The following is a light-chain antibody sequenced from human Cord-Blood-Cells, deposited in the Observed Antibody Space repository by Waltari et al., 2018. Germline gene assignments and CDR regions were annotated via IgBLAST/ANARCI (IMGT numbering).Light chain of an antibody. CDR2: DVS. J-gene: IGLJ3*02. CDR1: SSDVGGYNY. Sequence: QYALTQPASVSGSPGQSITISCTGTSSDVGGYNYVSWYQQHPGNAPKLMIYDVSKRPSGVSNRFSASKSGSTASLTISGLQAEDEADYYCSSYTSSSTRVFGGGTKLTVL. CDR3: SSYTSSSTRV. V-gene: IGLV2-14*01.